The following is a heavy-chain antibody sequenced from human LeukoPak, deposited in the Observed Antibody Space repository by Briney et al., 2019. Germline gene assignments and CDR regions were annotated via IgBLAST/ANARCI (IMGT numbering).Heavy chain of an antibody. V-gene: IGHV3-53*01. CDR2: IYSGGTT. CDR3: ARDSPRVRGVFES. D-gene: IGHD3-10*02. Sequence: GGSLRLSCAASGFIVSTNYMSWVRQAPGKGLEWVSVIYSGGTTYYADSVKGRFTISRDDSKNKLYLQMNSLRAEDTAVYYCARDSPRVRGVFESWGQGTLVTVSS. CDR1: GFIVSTNY. J-gene: IGHJ4*02.